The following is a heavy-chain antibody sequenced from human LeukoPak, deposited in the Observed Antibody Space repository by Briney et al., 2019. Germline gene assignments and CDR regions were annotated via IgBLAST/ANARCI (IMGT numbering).Heavy chain of an antibody. D-gene: IGHD3-22*01. CDR1: GYTFTSYD. CDR3: ARVDSSGYYGYYYYYGMDV. J-gene: IGHJ6*02. Sequence: ASVKVSCKASGYTFTSYDINWVRQATGQGLEWMGWMNPNSGNTGYAQKFQGRVTMTRTTSISTAYMELSSLRSEDTAVYYCARVDSSGYYGYYYYYGMDVWGQGTTVTVSS. V-gene: IGHV1-8*01. CDR2: MNPNSGNT.